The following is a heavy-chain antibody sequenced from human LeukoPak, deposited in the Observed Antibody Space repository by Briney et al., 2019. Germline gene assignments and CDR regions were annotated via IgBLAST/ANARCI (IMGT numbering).Heavy chain of an antibody. V-gene: IGHV3-48*03. J-gene: IGHJ4*02. CDR3: ARDPNYYGSGSYFGY. CDR1: GFTFSSYE. D-gene: IGHD3-10*01. Sequence: GGSLRLSCAASGFTFSSYEMNWVRQAPGKGLEWVSYISSSGSTIYYADSVKGRFTISRDNAKNTLYLQMNSLRAEDTAVYYCARDPNYYGSGSYFGYWGQGTLVTVSS. CDR2: ISSSGSTI.